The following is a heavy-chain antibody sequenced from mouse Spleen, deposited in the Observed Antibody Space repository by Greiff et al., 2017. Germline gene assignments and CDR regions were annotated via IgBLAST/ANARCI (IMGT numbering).Heavy chain of an antibody. V-gene: IGHV1-18*01. CDR2: INPNNGGT. Sequence: EVQLQQSGPELVKPGASVKIPCKASGYTFTDYNMDWVKQSHGKSLEWIGDINPNNGGTIYNQKFKGKATLTVDKSSSTAYMELRSLTSEDTAVYYCASLYYDYDGGGVSFAYWGQGTLVTVSA. CDR1: GYTFTDYN. J-gene: IGHJ3*01. D-gene: IGHD2-4*01. CDR3: ASLYYDYDGGGVSFAY.